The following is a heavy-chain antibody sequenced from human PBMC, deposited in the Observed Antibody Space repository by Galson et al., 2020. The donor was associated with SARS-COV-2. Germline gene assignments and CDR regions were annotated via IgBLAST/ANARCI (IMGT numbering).Heavy chain of an antibody. CDR2: ILFDGNND. D-gene: IGHD2-2*01. J-gene: IGHJ5*02. CDR3: ARDRYCSVTTCYNWFDP. V-gene: IGHV3-30*02. CDR1: GFMFNTFG. Sequence: GGSLRLSCEASGFMFNTFGMQWVRQAPGKWLEWVAFILFDGNNDYYADSVKGRFTVSRDNSQNTLYLQMNSLRVEDTAVYYCARDRYCSVTTCYNWFDPWGQGTLVTVSS.